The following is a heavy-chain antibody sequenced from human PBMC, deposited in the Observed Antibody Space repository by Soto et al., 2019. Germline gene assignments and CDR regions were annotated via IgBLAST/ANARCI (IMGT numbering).Heavy chain of an antibody. Sequence: QVQLVQSGAEVKKPGASVKVSCKTSGYTFTSYHISWVRQAPGQGLEWMGWISAYNTNTNYAQKFQGRVTMTTDTLTSKAYMERRSLRSDDTAVYYCARDTPPTDCWGQGTLVTVSS. CDR2: ISAYNTNT. J-gene: IGHJ4*02. CDR1: GYTFTSYH. V-gene: IGHV1-18*01. CDR3: ARDTPPTDC.